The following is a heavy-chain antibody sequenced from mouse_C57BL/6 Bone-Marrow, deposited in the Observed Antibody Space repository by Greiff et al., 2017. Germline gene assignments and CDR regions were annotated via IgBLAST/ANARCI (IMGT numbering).Heavy chain of an antibody. V-gene: IGHV1-47*01. J-gene: IGHJ2*01. CDR2: FHPYNDDT. Sequence: VKLVESGAELVKPGASVKMSCKASGYTFTTYPIEWMKQNHGKSLEWIGNFHPYNDDTKYNEKFKGKATSTVEKASSTVYLELSRLTSDDSAVYDGARGRDGYFFDYWGQGTTLTVSS. CDR3: ARGRDGYFFDY. D-gene: IGHD2-3*01. CDR1: GYTFTTYP.